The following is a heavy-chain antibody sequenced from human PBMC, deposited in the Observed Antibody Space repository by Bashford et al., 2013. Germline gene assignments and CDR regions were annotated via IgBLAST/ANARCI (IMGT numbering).Heavy chain of an antibody. J-gene: IGHJ4*02. CDR1: GFSLSTNGVG. D-gene: IGHD1-26*01. Sequence: SGPTLVKPTETLTLTCSFAGFSLSTNGVGVGWIRQAPGKALEWLALIYWDDAQRFSPSLKNRVTITKDTSKNQVVLTMTNMDPVDTATYYCAQRNSVSYAFDYWGQGILVTVSS. CDR2: IYWDDAQ. CDR3: AQRNSVSYAFDY. V-gene: IGHV2-5*02.